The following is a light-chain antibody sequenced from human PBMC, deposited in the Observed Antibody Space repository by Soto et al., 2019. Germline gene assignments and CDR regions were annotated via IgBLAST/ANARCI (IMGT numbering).Light chain of an antibody. J-gene: IGLJ2*01. CDR3: SSYSSSSTVV. V-gene: IGLV2-14*01. CDR1: SSDVGGYNY. Sequence: QSALTQPASVSGSPGQSITISCTGTSSDVGGYNYVSWYQQHPGKAPKLMIYEVSNRPSGVSNRFSGSKSGNTASLTISGLQAEDEDDYYFSSYSSSSTVVFGGGTKVTVL. CDR2: EVS.